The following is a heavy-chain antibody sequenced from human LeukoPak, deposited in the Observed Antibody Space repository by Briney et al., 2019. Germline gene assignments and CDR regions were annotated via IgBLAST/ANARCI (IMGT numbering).Heavy chain of an antibody. CDR1: GFSFSNYW. V-gene: IGHV3-7*01. J-gene: IGHJ1*01. Sequence: GGSLRLSCAASGFSFSNYWMRWVREAPGKGLEWLAAIRQDGKEIYYADSVQARFTISRDNTKKSVYLQMNRRRAEDTAVYYCSKEDFDLWGQGSLVTVSS. CDR3: SKEDFDL. D-gene: IGHD3-9*01. CDR2: IRQDGKEI.